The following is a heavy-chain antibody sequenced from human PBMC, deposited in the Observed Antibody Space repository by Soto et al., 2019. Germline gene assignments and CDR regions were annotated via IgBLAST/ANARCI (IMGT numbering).Heavy chain of an antibody. CDR1: GGSIRDSN. V-gene: IGHV4-59*01. Sequence: PSETLSLSYSAAGGSIRDSNWGWLRQPPGKGLEWIGYIYSSGSTNYNPSLKSRVTISADTSKNQVSLKLTSVTAADTAVYYCARDHPHSYGIYYFDYWGQGTLVTVS. D-gene: IGHD5-18*01. CDR2: IYSSGST. CDR3: ARDHPHSYGIYYFDY. J-gene: IGHJ4*02.